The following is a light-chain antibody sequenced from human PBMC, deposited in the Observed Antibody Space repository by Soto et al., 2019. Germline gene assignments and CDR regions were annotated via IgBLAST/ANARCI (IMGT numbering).Light chain of an antibody. CDR1: QIVGTY. CDR2: GAS. J-gene: IGKJ1*01. Sequence: EIPMTQSPSSLSACAGDSVTIXCRAGQIVGTYLIWYQQIKGEAPKLLIFGASNLQSGVTSRFSGSGYGKDFNITISGVQHEDFATYECQQSYFTPTFGQGTKVDIK. V-gene: IGKV1-39*01. CDR3: QQSYFTPT.